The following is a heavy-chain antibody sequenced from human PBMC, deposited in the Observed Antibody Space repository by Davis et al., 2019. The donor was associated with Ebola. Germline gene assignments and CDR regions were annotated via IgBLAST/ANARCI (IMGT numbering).Heavy chain of an antibody. J-gene: IGHJ6*02. Sequence: SETLSLTCTVSGCSISSYYWSWIRQPPGKGLEWIGYIYYSGSTNYNPSLKSRVTISVDTSKNQFSLKLSSVTAADTAVYYCARLRYRARGDYSYGMDVWGQGTTVTVSS. D-gene: IGHD1-14*01. CDR3: ARLRYRARGDYSYGMDV. CDR1: GCSISSYY. V-gene: IGHV4-59*08. CDR2: IYYSGST.